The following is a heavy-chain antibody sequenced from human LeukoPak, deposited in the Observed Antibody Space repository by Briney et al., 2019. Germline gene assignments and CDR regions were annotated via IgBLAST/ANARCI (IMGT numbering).Heavy chain of an antibody. CDR3: ARRPDYGGNTFDY. D-gene: IGHD4-23*01. J-gene: IGHJ4*02. V-gene: IGHV3-48*01. CDR1: GGTFSSYG. CDR2: ISSSSSTI. Sequence: SCKASGGTFSSYGMNWVRQAPGKGLEWVSYISSSSSTIYYADSVKGRFTISRDSAKNSVYLQMNSLRAEDTAVYHCARRPDYGGNTFDYWGQGTLVTVSS.